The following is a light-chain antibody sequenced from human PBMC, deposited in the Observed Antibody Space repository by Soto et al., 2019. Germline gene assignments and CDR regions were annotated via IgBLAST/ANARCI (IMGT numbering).Light chain of an antibody. J-gene: IGKJ4*01. CDR3: QQAASFPLT. CDR1: QLVGNA. V-gene: IGKV1-12*01. CDR2: AAS. Sequence: DVQMTQSPSSVSASVGDRVTITCRASQLVGNALGWYQQKPGTPPKLLIYAASNLESGVPSRFSGSESGTELTLTISSLQPEDFATYFCQQAASFPLTFGGGTKVDIK.